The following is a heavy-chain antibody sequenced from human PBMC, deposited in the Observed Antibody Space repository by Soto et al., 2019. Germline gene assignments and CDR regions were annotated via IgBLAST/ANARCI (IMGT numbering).Heavy chain of an antibody. J-gene: IGHJ5*02. CDR2: IDPSDSNT. V-gene: IGHV5-10-1*01. Sequence: EVQLVQSGAEVKKPGESLRISCKGSGYTFANYWIHWVRQMPGKGLEWMGRIDPSDSNTNYSPSFQGHVTISADKSIDSAYRQWGGVKASDTAIYYGAREGVNVVVGGGSYFDPCGQGTLVTVSS. CDR3: AREGVNVVVGGGSYFDP. D-gene: IGHD1-26*01. CDR1: GYTFANYW.